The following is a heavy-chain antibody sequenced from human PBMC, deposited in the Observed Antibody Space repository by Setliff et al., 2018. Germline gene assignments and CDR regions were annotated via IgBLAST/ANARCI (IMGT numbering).Heavy chain of an antibody. CDR1: GDSVTNVHHY. D-gene: IGHD6-13*01. CDR3: ARGSSSWYALFDY. CDR2: IFNRVTT. J-gene: IGHJ4*02. V-gene: IGHV4-30-4*08. Sequence: PSETLSLTCSVSGDSVTNVHHYWSWIRQSPGKGLEWLGNIFNRVTTFYNPSFESRLVISADPSRNQFSLKLSSVTAADTAVYYCARGSSSWYALFDYWGQGTLVTVSS.